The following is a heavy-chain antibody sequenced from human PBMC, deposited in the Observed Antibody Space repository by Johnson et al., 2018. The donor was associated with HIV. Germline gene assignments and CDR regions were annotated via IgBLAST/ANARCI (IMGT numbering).Heavy chain of an antibody. CDR3: ARGARRITMIVVVNKAFDI. D-gene: IGHD3-22*01. J-gene: IGHJ3*02. V-gene: IGHV3-30-3*01. CDR2: ISYDGSNK. Sequence: QVQLVESGGGLVQPGGSLRLSCVASGFTFSTYAMHWVRQAPGKGLAWVTIISYDGSNKYYADSVKGRFTISRDNSKNTLYLQMNSLRAEDTAVYYCARGARRITMIVVVNKAFDIWGQGTMVTVSS. CDR1: GFTFSTYA.